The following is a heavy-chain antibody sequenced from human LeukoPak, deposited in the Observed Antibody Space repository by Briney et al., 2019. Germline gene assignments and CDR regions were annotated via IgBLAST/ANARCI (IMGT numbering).Heavy chain of an antibody. J-gene: IGHJ4*02. CDR1: GGSISSYY. CDR2: IYYSGST. D-gene: IGHD1-14*01. CDR3: ARDTGVRPRVAHFDY. Sequence: SETLSLTCTVSGGSISSYYWSWIRQPPGKGLEWIGYIYYSGSTNYNPSLKSRVTISVDTSKNQFSLQLNSVTPEDTAVYYCARDTGVRPRVAHFDYWGQGTLVTVSS. V-gene: IGHV4-59*12.